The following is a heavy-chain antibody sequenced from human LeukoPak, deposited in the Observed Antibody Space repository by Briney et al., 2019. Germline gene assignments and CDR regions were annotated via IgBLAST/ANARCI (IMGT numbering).Heavy chain of an antibody. CDR1: GFTFDDYA. CDR3: QKKRGIKAAPVPPHNYYPNREV. D-gene: IGHD6-13*01. CDR2: ISWNSGSI. J-gene: IGHJ6*03. V-gene: IGHV3-9*01. Sequence: GRSLRLSYAASGFTFDDYAMHWVRQAPVKGLEWVSGISWNSGSIGYADSVKGRFTISRDNAKNSLYLQMNSLRSEDTALYYFQKKRGIKAAPVPPHNYYPNREVWGKGTTVT.